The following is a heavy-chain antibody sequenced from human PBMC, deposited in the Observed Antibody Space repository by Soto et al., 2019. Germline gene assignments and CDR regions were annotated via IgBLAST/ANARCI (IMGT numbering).Heavy chain of an antibody. CDR1: RFTFSTYA. CDR2: ISGSGGST. CDR3: AKDRSKYYYDSSGGY. V-gene: IGHV3-23*01. J-gene: IGHJ4*02. D-gene: IGHD3-22*01. Sequence: GGSLRLSCAASRFTFSTYAMSWVRQAPGKGLEWVSGISGSGGSTYYADSVKGRFTISRDNSKNTLSLQMNSLRAEDTAVYYCAKDRSKYYYDSSGGYWGQGTLVTV.